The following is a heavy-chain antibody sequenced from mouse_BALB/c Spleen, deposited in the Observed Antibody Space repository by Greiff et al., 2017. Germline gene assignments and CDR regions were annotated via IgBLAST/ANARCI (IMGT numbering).Heavy chain of an antibody. Sequence: EVQVVESGGGLVQPGGSRKLSCAASGFTFSSFGMHWVRQAPEKGLEWVAYISSGSSTIYYADTVKGRFTISRDNPKNTLFLQMTSLRSEDTAMYYCARDGTYEDFDVWGAGTTVTVSS. CDR1: GFTFSSFG. D-gene: IGHD2-1*01. CDR3: ARDGTYEDFDV. J-gene: IGHJ1*01. CDR2: ISSGSSTI. V-gene: IGHV5-17*02.